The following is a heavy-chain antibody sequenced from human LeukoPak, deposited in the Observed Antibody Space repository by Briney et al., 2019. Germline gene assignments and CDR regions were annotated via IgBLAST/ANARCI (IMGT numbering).Heavy chain of an antibody. J-gene: IGHJ6*03. CDR3: AAAPYYDFWSGYTNMDV. D-gene: IGHD3-3*01. V-gene: IGHV1-8*01. CDR2: MNPNSGNT. CDR1: GYTFTSYD. Sequence: ASVKVSCKASGYTFTSYDINWVRQATGQGLEWMGWMNPNSGNTGYAQKFQGRVTMTRNTSISTAYMELSSLRSEDTAVYYCAAAPYYDFWSGYTNMDVWGKGTTVTVSS.